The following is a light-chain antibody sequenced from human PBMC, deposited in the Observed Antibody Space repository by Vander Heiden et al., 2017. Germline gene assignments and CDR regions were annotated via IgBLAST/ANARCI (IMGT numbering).Light chain of an antibody. V-gene: IGLV1-44*01. Sequence: QSVLTQPPSASGTPGQRVTFSCSGSSSNIGSNNVNWYQQLPGTAPNLLIYSNNQRPSGVPDRFSGSKSGTSASLAISGLQSEEEADYYCAAWDDSLNGVVFGGGTKLTVL. CDR2: SNN. J-gene: IGLJ2*01. CDR3: AAWDDSLNGVV. CDR1: SSNIGSNN.